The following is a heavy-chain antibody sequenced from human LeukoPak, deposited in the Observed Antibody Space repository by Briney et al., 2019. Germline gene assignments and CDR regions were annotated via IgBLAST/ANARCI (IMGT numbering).Heavy chain of an antibody. D-gene: IGHD6-25*01. CDR1: GGSVSSSSYY. CDR3: ARRGSSGRSFDY. CDR2: IYNSGST. Sequence: SETLSLTCTVSGGSVSSSSYYWGWIRQPPGKGLEWVGCIYNSGSTYYDPSLRSRVTISVDTSKNQVSLKVNSVTAADTAVYYCARRGSSGRSFDYWGQGTLVIVSS. J-gene: IGHJ4*02. V-gene: IGHV4-39*01.